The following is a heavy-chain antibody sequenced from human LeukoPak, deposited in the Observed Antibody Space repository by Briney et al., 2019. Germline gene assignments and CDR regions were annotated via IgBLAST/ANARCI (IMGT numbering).Heavy chain of an antibody. CDR2: LYSGGSA. Sequence: GGSLGLSCAASGFSVSNNYMSWVRQAPGKGLEWVSVLYSGGSAYYADSVKGRFTISRDSSKNTLYLQMSSLRAEDTAVYFCARGGRDYSNYWFDPWGQGILVTVSS. CDR1: GFSVSNNY. D-gene: IGHD4-11*01. CDR3: ARGGRDYSNYWFDP. V-gene: IGHV3-53*01. J-gene: IGHJ5*02.